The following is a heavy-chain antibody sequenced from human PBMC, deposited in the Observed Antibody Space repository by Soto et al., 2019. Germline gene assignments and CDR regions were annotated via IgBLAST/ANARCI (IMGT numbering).Heavy chain of an antibody. V-gene: IGHV4-30-2*01. CDR2: IYHSGST. D-gene: IGHD3-9*01. J-gene: IGHJ4*02. CDR1: GGSISSGGYS. Sequence: PSETLSLTCAVSGGSISSGGYSWSWIRQPPGKGLEWIGYIYHSGSTYYNPSLKSRVTISVDRSKNQFSLKLSSVTAADTAVYYCARGMAEGQIFYYFDYWGQGALVTVSS. CDR3: ARGMAEGQIFYYFDY.